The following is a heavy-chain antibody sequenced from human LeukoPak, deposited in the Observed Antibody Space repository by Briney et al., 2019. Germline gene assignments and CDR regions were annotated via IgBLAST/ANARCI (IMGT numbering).Heavy chain of an antibody. V-gene: IGHV3-11*05. D-gene: IGHD3-10*01. Sequence: PGGSLRLSCAASGFTFSDYYMSWIRQAPGKGLEWVSYISSSGSYTNYAESAKGRLTISRDNAKNSLYLQMNSLRAEDTAVYYCARDHSYGSGSYWDDYWGQGTLVTVSS. CDR2: ISSSGSYT. CDR1: GFTFSDYY. J-gene: IGHJ4*02. CDR3: ARDHSYGSGSYWDDY.